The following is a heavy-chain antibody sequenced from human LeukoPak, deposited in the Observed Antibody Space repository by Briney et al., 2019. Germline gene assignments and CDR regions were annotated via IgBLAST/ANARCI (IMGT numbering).Heavy chain of an antibody. D-gene: IGHD2-2*01. CDR2: INHSGST. Sequence: SETLSLTCAVYGGSFSGYYWSWIRQPPGKGLEWIGEINHSGSTNYNPSLKSRVTISVDTSKNQFSLVLNSVTAADTAVYYCARTGYCSSASCSVVKQWLVRVYFDYWGQGTLVTVSS. CDR1: GGSFSGYY. J-gene: IGHJ4*02. V-gene: IGHV4-34*01. CDR3: ARTGYCSSASCSVVKQWLVRVYFDY.